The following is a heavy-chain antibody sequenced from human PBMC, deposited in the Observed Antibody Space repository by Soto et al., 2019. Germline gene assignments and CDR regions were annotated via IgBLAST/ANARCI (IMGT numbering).Heavy chain of an antibody. D-gene: IGHD1-20*01. J-gene: IGHJ4*02. CDR3: ANYQKGYNWNYFDH. Sequence: KPSETLSLTCAVSGASISGSYYYWAWLRQSPGKGPEWIGSVFYTGFTSYNPSLESRVSVSVDTSKSQFSLKLSAVTAADTAVYYCANYQKGYNWNYFDHWGQGALVTVSS. V-gene: IGHV4-39*01. CDR1: GASISGSYYY. CDR2: VFYTGFT.